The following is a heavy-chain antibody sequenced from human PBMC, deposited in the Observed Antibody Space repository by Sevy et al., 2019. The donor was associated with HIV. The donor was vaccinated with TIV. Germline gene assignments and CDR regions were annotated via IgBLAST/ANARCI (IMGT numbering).Heavy chain of an antibody. D-gene: IGHD6-13*01. J-gene: IGHJ4*02. CDR3: AKIDSSSWSFDY. Sequence: GGSLRLACAASGFTFSNYAMSRVRRAPGKGLEWVSTITRAANIYDADSAKGRFTISRDNAKNTLYMQVNSLRAEDTAVYFCAKIDSSSWSFDYWDQGTLVTVSS. V-gene: IGHV3-23*01. CDR1: GFTFSNYA. CDR2: ITRAANI.